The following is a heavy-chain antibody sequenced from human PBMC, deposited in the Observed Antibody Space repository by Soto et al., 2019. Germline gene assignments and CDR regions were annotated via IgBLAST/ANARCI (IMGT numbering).Heavy chain of an antibody. V-gene: IGHV4-39*02. CDR3: SREVSYDILAPPCLLDA. CDR1: GGSISSTDYF. CDR2: IYYTGTT. D-gene: IGHD3-9*01. J-gene: IGHJ5*02. Sequence: QLQLQESGPGRVKPSETLSLTCTVSGGSISSTDYFWVWIRQAPGKGLEWIGSIYYTGTTYYSRSLKTGVTISAHTFRNQFSLNLRSVTDSDTAVYYRSREVSYDILAPPCLLDAWGQGSLVIVSS.